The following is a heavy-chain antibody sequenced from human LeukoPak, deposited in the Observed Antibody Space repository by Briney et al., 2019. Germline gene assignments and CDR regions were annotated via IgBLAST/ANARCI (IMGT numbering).Heavy chain of an antibody. V-gene: IGHV1-8*01. Sequence: GASVKVSCKASGHTFTSYDINWVRQATGQGLEWMGWMNPDSGNTGYAQKFQGRATMTRNPSISTAYMELSSLTSEDTAVYYCARRKAAAGVGIVYWGQGTLVTVSS. CDR3: ARRKAAAGVGIVY. D-gene: IGHD6-13*01. CDR1: GHTFTSYD. CDR2: MNPDSGNT. J-gene: IGHJ4*02.